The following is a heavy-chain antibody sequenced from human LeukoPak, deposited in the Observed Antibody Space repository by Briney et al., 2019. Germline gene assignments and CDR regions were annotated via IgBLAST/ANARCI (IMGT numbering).Heavy chain of an antibody. D-gene: IGHD3-10*01. J-gene: IGHJ5*02. Sequence: SETLSLTCTVSGVSISRYYWSWIRQPAGKGLEWIGRIYSSGSTTYNPSLTSRVTMSIDTSKNQFSLKLSFVTAADTAVYYCARDSGTTGEVKFDPWGQGTLVTVSS. V-gene: IGHV4-4*07. CDR2: IYSSGST. CDR3: ARDSGTTGEVKFDP. CDR1: GVSISRYY.